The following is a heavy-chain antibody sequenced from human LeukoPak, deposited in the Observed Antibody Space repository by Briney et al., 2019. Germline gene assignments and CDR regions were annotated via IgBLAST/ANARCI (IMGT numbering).Heavy chain of an antibody. D-gene: IGHD3-10*01. CDR1: GGSFSGYY. V-gene: IGHV4-34*01. CDR2: INHSGST. CDR3: ARVQYTYGSGYYFDY. J-gene: IGHJ4*02. Sequence: PSETLSLTCAVYGGSFSGYYWSWIRQPPGKGLEWIGEINHSGSTNYNPSLKSRVTISVDTSKNQFSLKLSSVTAADTAVYYCARVQYTYGSGYYFDYWGQGTLVTVSS.